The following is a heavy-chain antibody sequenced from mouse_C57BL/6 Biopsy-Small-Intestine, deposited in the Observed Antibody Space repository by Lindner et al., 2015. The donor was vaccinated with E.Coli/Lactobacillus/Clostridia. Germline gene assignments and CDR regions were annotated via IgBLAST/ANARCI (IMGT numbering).Heavy chain of an antibody. CDR1: GYTFTNYD. CDR2: IYPRDGSI. CDR3: GRYEYDGAY. V-gene: IGHV1-85*01. Sequence: VQLQESGPELVKPGASVKLSCKASGYTFTNYDINWVKQRPGQGLEWIGWIYPRDGSIEYNEKLKGKATLTVDTSSSTAYMELHSLTSEDSAVFFCGRYEYDGAYWGQGTLVTVSA. J-gene: IGHJ3*01. D-gene: IGHD2-4*01.